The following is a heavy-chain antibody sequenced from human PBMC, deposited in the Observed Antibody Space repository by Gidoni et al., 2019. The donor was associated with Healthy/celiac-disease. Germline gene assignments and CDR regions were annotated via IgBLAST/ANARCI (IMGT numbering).Heavy chain of an antibody. Sequence: VSLISWDGGTTYYADSVKGRFTISRDNSKNSLYLQMNSLRTEDTALYYCAKDIAAAGGGGFDYWGQGTLVTVSS. V-gene: IGHV3-43*01. D-gene: IGHD6-13*01. J-gene: IGHJ4*02. CDR2: ISWDGGTT. CDR3: AKDIAAAGGGGFDY.